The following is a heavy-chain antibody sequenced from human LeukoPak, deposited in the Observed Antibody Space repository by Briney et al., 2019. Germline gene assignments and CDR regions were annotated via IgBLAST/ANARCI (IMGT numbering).Heavy chain of an antibody. J-gene: IGHJ4*02. CDR3: AREGGANWDPFDY. D-gene: IGHD7-27*01. V-gene: IGHV3-21*01. CDR1: GFTFGTYS. CDR2: LDSSSTYI. Sequence: GGSLRLSCAASGFTFGTYSMSWVRQAPGKGLEWVSSLDSSSTYIYYADSAKGRFTISRDNAKRSLYLQMNSLRTEGTAVYYCAREGGANWDPFDYWGQGTLVTVSS.